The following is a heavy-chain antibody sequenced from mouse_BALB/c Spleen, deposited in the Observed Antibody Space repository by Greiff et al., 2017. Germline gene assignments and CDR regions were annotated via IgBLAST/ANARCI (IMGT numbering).Heavy chain of an antibody. Sequence: VQLKESGPELVKPGASVKMSCKAPGYTFTSYVMHWVKQKPGQGLEWIGYINPYNDGTKYNEKFKGKATLTSDKSSSTAYMERSSLTSEDSAVYYCARSGTTVVATRAWFAYWGQGTLVTVSA. D-gene: IGHD1-1*01. CDR3: ARSGTTVVATRAWFAY. J-gene: IGHJ3*01. CDR2: INPYNDGT. CDR1: GYTFTSYV. V-gene: IGHV1-14*01.